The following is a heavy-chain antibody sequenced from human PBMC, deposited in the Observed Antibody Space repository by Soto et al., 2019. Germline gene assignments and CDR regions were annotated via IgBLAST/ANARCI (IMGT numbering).Heavy chain of an antibody. CDR3: AKAGFLVVPPAIFSYFYYYYMDV. CDR2: ISGTGGST. J-gene: IGHJ6*03. Sequence: GGSLRLSCAASGFTFSSYAMSWVRQAPGKGLEWVSAISGTGGSTFDADSVKGRFTISRDNSKNTLYRQMTSLRAEDTAVYYCAKAGFLVVPPAIFSYFYYYYMDVWGKGTTVTVSS. V-gene: IGHV3-23*01. D-gene: IGHD2-2*01. CDR1: GFTFSSYA.